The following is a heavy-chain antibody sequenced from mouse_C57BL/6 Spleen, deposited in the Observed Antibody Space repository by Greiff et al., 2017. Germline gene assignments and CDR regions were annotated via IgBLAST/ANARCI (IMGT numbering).Heavy chain of an antibody. V-gene: IGHV1-69*01. Sequence: QVQLQQPGAELVMPGASVKLSCKASGYTFTSYWMHWVKQRPGQGLEWIGEIDPSDSYTNYNQKFKGKSTLTVDKSSSTAYMQLSSLTSEDSAVYYCGRDYAMDYWGQGTSVTVSS. CDR2: IDPSDSYT. J-gene: IGHJ4*01. CDR3: GRDYAMDY. CDR1: GYTFTSYW.